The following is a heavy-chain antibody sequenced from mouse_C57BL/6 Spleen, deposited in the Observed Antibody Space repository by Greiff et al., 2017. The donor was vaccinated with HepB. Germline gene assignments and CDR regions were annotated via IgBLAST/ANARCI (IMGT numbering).Heavy chain of an antibody. CDR3: ARGLLTPDY. CDR1: GYTFTSYW. CDR2: IDPSDSYT. Sequence: QVQLQQPGAELVKPGASVKLSCKASGYTFTSYWMQWVKQRPGQGLEWIGEIDPSDSYTNYNQKFKGKATLTVDTSSSTAYMQLSSLTSEDSAVYYCARGLLTPDYWGQGTTLTVSS. J-gene: IGHJ2*01. V-gene: IGHV1-50*01. D-gene: IGHD4-1*01.